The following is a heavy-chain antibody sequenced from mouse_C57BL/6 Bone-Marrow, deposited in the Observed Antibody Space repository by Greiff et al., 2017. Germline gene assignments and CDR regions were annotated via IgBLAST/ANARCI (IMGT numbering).Heavy chain of an antibody. D-gene: IGHD1-1*01. CDR3: ARIYYYGSSGAMDY. CDR1: GYTFTDYY. CDR2: INPYNGGT. J-gene: IGHJ4*01. V-gene: IGHV1-19*01. Sequence: EVQLQQSGPVLVKPGASVKMSCKASGYTFTDYYMNWVKQSHGKSLEWIGVINPYNGGTSYNQKFKGKATLTVDKSSSTAYMELNSLTSEDSAVYYCARIYYYGSSGAMDYWGQGTSVTVSS.